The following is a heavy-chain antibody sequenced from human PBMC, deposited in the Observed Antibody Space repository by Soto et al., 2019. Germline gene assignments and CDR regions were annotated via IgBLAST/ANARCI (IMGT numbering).Heavy chain of an antibody. V-gene: IGHV4-4*02. CDR1: GGSISSSNW. CDR2: IYHSGST. Sequence: QVQLQESGPGLVKPSGTLSLTCAVSGGSISSSNWWSWVRQPPGKGLEWIGEIYHSGSTNYNPSLKSRVTISVDKSKNQFSLKLSSVTAADTAVYYWARVGPYYDFWSGYQNWFDPWGQGTLVTVSS. CDR3: ARVGPYYDFWSGYQNWFDP. J-gene: IGHJ5*02. D-gene: IGHD3-3*01.